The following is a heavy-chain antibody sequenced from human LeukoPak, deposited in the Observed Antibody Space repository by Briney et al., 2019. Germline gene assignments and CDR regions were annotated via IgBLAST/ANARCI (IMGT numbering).Heavy chain of an antibody. D-gene: IGHD6-13*01. Sequence: GGSLRLSCAASGFTVSSNYMSWVRQAPGKGPEWVSVIYSGGSTYYADSEKGRFTISRDNSKNTLYLQMNSLRAEDTAVYYCARERAAAVDYWGQGTLVTVFS. J-gene: IGHJ4*02. V-gene: IGHV3-66*01. CDR2: IYSGGST. CDR1: GFTVSSNY. CDR3: ARERAAAVDY.